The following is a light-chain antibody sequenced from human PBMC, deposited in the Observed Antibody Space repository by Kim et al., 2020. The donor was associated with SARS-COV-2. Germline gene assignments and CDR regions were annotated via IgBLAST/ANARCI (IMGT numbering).Light chain of an antibody. CDR3: QQYDSSPRT. V-gene: IGKV3-20*01. CDR2: GAS. Sequence: SPWERASLSCRASQSISSNFLAWYQQKPGQAPRLLVYGASSRATGIPDRFSGSGSGTDFTLTISRLEPDDFAVYYCQQYDSSPRTFGQGTKVDIK. J-gene: IGKJ1*01. CDR1: QSISSNF.